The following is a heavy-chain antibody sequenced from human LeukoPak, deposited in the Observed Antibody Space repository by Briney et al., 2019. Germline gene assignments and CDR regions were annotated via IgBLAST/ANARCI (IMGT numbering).Heavy chain of an antibody. J-gene: IGHJ4*02. CDR2: IYHSGST. Sequence: SETLSLTCTVSGYPISSGYYWGWIRQPPGKGLEWIGSIYHSGSTYYNPSLKSRVTISVDTSKNQFSLKLSSVTAADTAVYYCARGFLTVVSGNWGQGTLVTVSS. CDR3: ARGFLTVVSGN. CDR1: GYPISSGYY. D-gene: IGHD4-23*01. V-gene: IGHV4-38-2*02.